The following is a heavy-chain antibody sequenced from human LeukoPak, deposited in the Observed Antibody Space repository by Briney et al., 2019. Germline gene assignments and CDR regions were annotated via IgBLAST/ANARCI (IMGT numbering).Heavy chain of an antibody. CDR1: GYTFIGYY. CDR2: INPNSGGT. Sequence: ASVKVSCKASGYTFIGYYMHWVRQAPGQGLEWMGRINPNSGGTNYAQKFQGRVTMTRDTSISTAYMELGRLRSDDTAVYYCARDLSSGSYYGNWGQGTLVTVSS. J-gene: IGHJ4*02. CDR3: ARDLSSGSYYGN. D-gene: IGHD1-26*01. V-gene: IGHV1-2*06.